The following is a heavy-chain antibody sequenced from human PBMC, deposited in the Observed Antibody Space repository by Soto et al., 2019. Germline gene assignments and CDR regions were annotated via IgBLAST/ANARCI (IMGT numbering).Heavy chain of an antibody. CDR2: INSGGSVA. CDR3: ARDIRHSRLPGLDV. Sequence: SGGSLRLSCSASRFSFSYYEMIWVRQAPGKGLEWVSYINSGGSVAYYADSAKGRFTISRDNAKNTLYLQMNGLRSEDTAVYCCARDIRHSRLPGLDVWGQGTKVTVSS. J-gene: IGHJ6*02. D-gene: IGHD2-15*01. V-gene: IGHV3-48*03. CDR1: RFSFSYYE.